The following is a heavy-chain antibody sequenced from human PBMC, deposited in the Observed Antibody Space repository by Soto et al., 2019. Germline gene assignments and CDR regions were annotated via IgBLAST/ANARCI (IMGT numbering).Heavy chain of an antibody. CDR2: ISYDGSNK. D-gene: IGHD2-15*01. Sequence: GGSLRLSCAASGFTFSSYAMHWVRQAPGKGLEWVAVISYDGSNKYYADSVKGRFTISRDNSKNTLYLQMNSLRAEDTAVYYCARDKGVVVVAATNYYYYYGMDVWGQGTTVTVS. CDR1: GFTFSSYA. V-gene: IGHV3-30-3*01. J-gene: IGHJ6*02. CDR3: ARDKGVVVVAATNYYYYYGMDV.